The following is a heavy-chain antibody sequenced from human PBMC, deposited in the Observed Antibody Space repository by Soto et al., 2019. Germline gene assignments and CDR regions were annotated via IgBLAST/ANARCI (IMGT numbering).Heavy chain of an antibody. V-gene: IGHV3-30-3*01. CDR1: GLKFSGYA. CDR3: ARDRSYLFDY. D-gene: IGHD1-26*01. CDR2: ISYDGSNK. Sequence: GGSLRVSCTAAGLKFSGYARHRDRQAPGKGLEWVAVISYDGSNKYYADSVKGRFTISRDNSKNTLYLQMNSLRAEDTAVYYCARDRSYLFDYWGQGTLVTVSS. J-gene: IGHJ4*02.